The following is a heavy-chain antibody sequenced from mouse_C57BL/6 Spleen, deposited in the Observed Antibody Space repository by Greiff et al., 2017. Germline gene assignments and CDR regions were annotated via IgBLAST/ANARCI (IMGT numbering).Heavy chain of an antibody. J-gene: IGHJ2*01. D-gene: IGHD1-1*01. CDR1: GYTFTSYW. V-gene: IGHV1-64*01. CDR3: ARRGYSSCPDYFDY. Sequence: VQLQQPGAELVKPGASVKLSCKASGYTFTSYWMHWVKQRPGQGLEWIGMIHPNSGSTNYNEKFKSKATLTVDTSSNTAYMQLSSLTSEVSAVYYCARRGYSSCPDYFDYWGQGTTLTVSS. CDR2: IHPNSGST.